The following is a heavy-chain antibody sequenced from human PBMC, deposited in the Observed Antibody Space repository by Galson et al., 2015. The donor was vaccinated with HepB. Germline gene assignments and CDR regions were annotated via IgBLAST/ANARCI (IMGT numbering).Heavy chain of an antibody. CDR2: TYYRSKWYN. CDR3: ARVRPYSSSWYAYYRNDAFDI. V-gene: IGHV6-1*01. D-gene: IGHD6-13*01. CDR1: GDSVSSNSAA. J-gene: IGHJ3*02. Sequence: CAISGDSVSSNSAAWNWIRQSPSRGLEWLGRTYYRSKWYNDYAVSVKSRITINPDTSKNQFSLQLNSVTPEDTAVYYCARVRPYSSSWYAYYRNDAFDIWGQGTMVTVSS.